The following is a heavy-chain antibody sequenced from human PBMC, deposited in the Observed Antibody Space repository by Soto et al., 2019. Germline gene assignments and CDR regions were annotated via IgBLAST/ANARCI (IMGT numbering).Heavy chain of an antibody. CDR1: GFSFSSYA. J-gene: IGHJ4*02. CDR3: AMWSFLDY. CDR2: ISGSDGKT. Sequence: EVQLLESGGGLVRPGGSLRLSCTASGFSFSSYALSWVRQAPGKGLEWVSTISGSDGKTYYADSVKGRFSISRDTSKTTLYLEMTSLRVEDTAVYYWAMWSFLDYLGQGTRVTFS. V-gene: IGHV3-23*01. D-gene: IGHD1-26*01.